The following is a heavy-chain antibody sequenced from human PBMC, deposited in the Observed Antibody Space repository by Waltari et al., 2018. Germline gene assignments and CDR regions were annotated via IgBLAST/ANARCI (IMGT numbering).Heavy chain of an antibody. CDR2: ISDYNDNP. Sequence: QVQLVQSGAEVKKPGASVKVSCKASGYTFTSYGISWVRQAPGQGLEWRGWISDYNDNPNYAQKPQGRVTMTTDTSPSTAYMELRSLRSDDTAVYYCASGGLGIWSGSGDYWGQGTLGTVSS. J-gene: IGHJ4*02. V-gene: IGHV1-18*01. CDR3: ASGGLGIWSGSGDY. D-gene: IGHD3-3*01. CDR1: GYTFTSYG.